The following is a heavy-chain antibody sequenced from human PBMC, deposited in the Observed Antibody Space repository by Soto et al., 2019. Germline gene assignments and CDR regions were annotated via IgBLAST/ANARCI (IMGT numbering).Heavy chain of an antibody. CDR1: GYTFHRYG. Sequence: QVQLVQSGAEVKKPGASVKVSCKASGYTFHRYGISWVRQAPGQVLEWMGTISGYNGNTNYAQKLQSRVTMTTDTSTSTAYMELRSLRSDDTALYYCAREISRGWAKCIDPWGQGTLVTVSS. D-gene: IGHD6-19*01. CDR2: ISGYNGNT. J-gene: IGHJ5*02. V-gene: IGHV1-18*04. CDR3: AREISRGWAKCIDP.